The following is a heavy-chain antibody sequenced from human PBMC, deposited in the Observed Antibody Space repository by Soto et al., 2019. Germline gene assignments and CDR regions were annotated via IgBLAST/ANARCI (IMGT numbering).Heavy chain of an antibody. CDR2: INSDGSST. D-gene: IGHD3-9*01. Sequence: GGSLRLSCAASGFTFSSYWMHWVRQAPGKGLVWVSRINSDGSSTSYADSVKGRFTISRDNAKNTLYLQMNSLRAEDTAVYYCAREIQGTSLRYFAWPTTGYYGMDAWGQGTTVTVSS. CDR1: GFTFSSYW. CDR3: AREIQGTSLRYFAWPTTGYYGMDA. V-gene: IGHV3-74*01. J-gene: IGHJ6*02.